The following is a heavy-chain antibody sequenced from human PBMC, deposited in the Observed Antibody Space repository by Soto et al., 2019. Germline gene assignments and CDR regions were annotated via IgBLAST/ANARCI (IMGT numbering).Heavy chain of an antibody. V-gene: IGHV4-34*01. CDR1: GGSFSGYY. Sequence: SETLSLTCAVYGGSFSGYYWSWIRQPPGKGLEWIGEINHSGSTNYNPSLKSRVTISVDTSKNQFSLKLSSVTAADTAVYYCARLADIVAVGADTRGTPNWFDPWGQGNLVNVS. CDR2: INHSGST. J-gene: IGHJ5*02. D-gene: IGHD2-15*01. CDR3: ARLADIVAVGADTRGTPNWFDP.